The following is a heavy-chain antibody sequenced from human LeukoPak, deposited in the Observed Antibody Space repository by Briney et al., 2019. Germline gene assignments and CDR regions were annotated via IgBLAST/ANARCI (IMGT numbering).Heavy chain of an antibody. D-gene: IGHD3-10*01. CDR3: AKDRACGSGPMGY. V-gene: IGHV3-33*06. CDR1: GFTFSSCV. J-gene: IGHJ4*02. Sequence: GGSLRLSCAASGFTFSSCVMHWVRQAPGKGLEWVAATWSDGNNKYYADSVKGRFTISRDNSKDTLYLQMSSLRAEDSAVYYCAKDRACGSGPMGYWGQGTLVTVSS. CDR2: TWSDGNNK.